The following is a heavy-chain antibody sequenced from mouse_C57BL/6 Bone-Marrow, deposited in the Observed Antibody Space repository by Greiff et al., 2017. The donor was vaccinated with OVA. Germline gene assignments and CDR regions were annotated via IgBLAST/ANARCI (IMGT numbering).Heavy chain of an antibody. CDR3: ARGAYYYGSSSSYWYFDV. V-gene: IGHV2-9-1*01. Sequence: VKLVESGPGLVAPSQSLSITCTVSGFSLTSYAISWVRQPPGKGLEWLGVIWTGGGTNYNSALKSRLSISKDNSKSQVFLKMNSLQTDDTARYYCARGAYYYGSSSSYWYFDVWGTGTTVTVSS. D-gene: IGHD1-1*01. CDR1: GFSLTSYA. J-gene: IGHJ1*03. CDR2: IWTGGGT.